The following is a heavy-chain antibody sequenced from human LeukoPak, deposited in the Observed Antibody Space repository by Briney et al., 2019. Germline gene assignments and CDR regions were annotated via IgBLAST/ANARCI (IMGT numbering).Heavy chain of an antibody. CDR3: VKAAAAGSLA. Sequence: GGSLTLSCSASGFTFSSYAMHWVRQPPGKGLEYVSAISSTGVSTYYADSLKGNFTISRDNSKSTLYLQMSGLRAEDTAVYYCVKAAAAGSLAWGQGIPVTVSS. V-gene: IGHV3-64D*06. D-gene: IGHD6-13*01. CDR1: GFTFSSYA. J-gene: IGHJ4*02. CDR2: ISSTGVST.